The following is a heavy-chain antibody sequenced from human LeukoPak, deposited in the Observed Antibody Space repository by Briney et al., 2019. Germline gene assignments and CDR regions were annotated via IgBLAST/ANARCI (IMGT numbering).Heavy chain of an antibody. Sequence: ASVKVSCKASGYTFTAYYMHWVRQAPGQGLEWMGRINPNNGDTNYAQKFQGRVTMTRDTAISTVYMELSRLRSDDTAVYYCARRENDYWGQGTLVTVSS. CDR3: ARRENDY. V-gene: IGHV1-2*06. CDR2: INPNNGDT. D-gene: IGHD1-26*01. J-gene: IGHJ4*02. CDR1: GYTFTAYY.